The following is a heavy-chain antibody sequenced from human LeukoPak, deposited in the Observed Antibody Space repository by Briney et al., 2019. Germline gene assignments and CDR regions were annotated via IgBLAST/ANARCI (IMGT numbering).Heavy chain of an antibody. Sequence: GGSLRLSCAASGFTFSSYAMSWVRQAPGKGLEWVSAISGSGGSTYYADSVKGRFTISRDNAKNSLYLQMNSLRAEDTAVYYCARADYDFWTGYFYYMDVWGKGTTVTVSS. D-gene: IGHD3-3*01. J-gene: IGHJ6*03. CDR2: ISGSGGST. CDR3: ARADYDFWTGYFYYMDV. CDR1: GFTFSSYA. V-gene: IGHV3-23*01.